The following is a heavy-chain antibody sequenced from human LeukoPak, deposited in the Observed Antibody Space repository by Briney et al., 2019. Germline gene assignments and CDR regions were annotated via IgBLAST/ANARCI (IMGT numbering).Heavy chain of an antibody. D-gene: IGHD1-26*01. Sequence: GGSLRLSCAASGFTFSSYGMHWVRQAPGKGLEWVAVISYDGSNKYYADSVKGRFTISRDNSKNTLYLQMNSLRAEDTAVYFCARLILWETSNAFDIWGQGTMVTVSS. V-gene: IGHV3-30*03. CDR2: ISYDGSNK. CDR1: GFTFSSYG. J-gene: IGHJ3*02. CDR3: ARLILWETSNAFDI.